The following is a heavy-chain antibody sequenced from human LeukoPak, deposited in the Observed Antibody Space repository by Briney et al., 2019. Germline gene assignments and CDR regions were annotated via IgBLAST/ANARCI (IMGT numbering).Heavy chain of an antibody. CDR2: VTGGATDT. CDR3: AELGITMIGGV. D-gene: IGHD3-10*02. J-gene: IGHJ6*04. V-gene: IGHV3-23*01. CDR1: GFIFSNYA. Sequence: PGGSLRLSCAASGFIFSNYAMTWVRQAPGKGLEWVSTVTGGATDTYYADSVKGRFTISRDNSRNTLYLQMNSLRAEDTAVYYCAELGITMIGGVWGKGTTVTISS.